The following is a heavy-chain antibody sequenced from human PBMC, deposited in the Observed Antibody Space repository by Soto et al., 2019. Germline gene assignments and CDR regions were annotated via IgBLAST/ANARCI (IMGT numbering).Heavy chain of an antibody. J-gene: IGHJ4*02. V-gene: IGHV1-58*01. CDR3: ATPRGDSSSSFDY. D-gene: IGHD6-6*01. CDR1: GFTFTSSA. Sequence: VKVSCKASGFTFTSSAVQWVRQARGQRLEWIGWIVVGSGNTNYAQKFQERVTITRDMSTSTAYMELSSLRSEDTAVYYCATPRGDSSSSFDYWGQGTLVTVSS. CDR2: IVVGSGNT.